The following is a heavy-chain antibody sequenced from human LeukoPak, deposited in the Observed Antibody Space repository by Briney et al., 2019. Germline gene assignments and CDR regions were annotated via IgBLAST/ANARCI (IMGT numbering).Heavy chain of an antibody. V-gene: IGHV1-2*02. D-gene: IGHD3-3*01. CDR3: CLLEWSNVYYMDV. Sequence: ASVKVSCKASGCTFTGYYMHWVRQAPGQGLEWMGWISPNSGGTNYAQKFQGRVTMTRDTSISTGYMELSRLRSDDTAVYYCCLLEWSNVYYMDVRGKGTTVTVSS. CDR1: GCTFTGYY. J-gene: IGHJ6*03. CDR2: ISPNSGGT.